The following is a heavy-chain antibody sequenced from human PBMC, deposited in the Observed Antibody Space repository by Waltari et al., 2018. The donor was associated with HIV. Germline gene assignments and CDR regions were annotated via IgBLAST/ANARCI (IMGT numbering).Heavy chain of an antibody. D-gene: IGHD6-6*01. Sequence: EVQLVDSGGGLVQHGGSLRLARGASGFTLCRHWMPWVRQAPGKGMVWVSRIESDGASTNYADSVKGRVTISRDNAKNTLSLQMNSLSVEDTAVYYCVRAGRSSDGFDVWGQGTMVTVSS. CDR2: IESDGAST. J-gene: IGHJ3*01. CDR1: GFTLCRHW. V-gene: IGHV3-74*01. CDR3: VRAGRSSDGFDV.